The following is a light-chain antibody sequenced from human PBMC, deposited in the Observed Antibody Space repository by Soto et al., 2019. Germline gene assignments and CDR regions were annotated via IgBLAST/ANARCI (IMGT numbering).Light chain of an antibody. Sequence: QPVLTQPPSVSGAPGQRVTISCTGSSSNIGAGYDVHWYQQLPRTAPKLLIYGNSNRPSGVPDRFSGSKSGTSASLAITGLQAEDEADYYCQSYDSSLSGSWVFGGGTKLTVL. CDR3: QSYDSSLSGSWV. V-gene: IGLV1-40*01. CDR2: GNS. CDR1: SSNIGAGYD. J-gene: IGLJ3*02.